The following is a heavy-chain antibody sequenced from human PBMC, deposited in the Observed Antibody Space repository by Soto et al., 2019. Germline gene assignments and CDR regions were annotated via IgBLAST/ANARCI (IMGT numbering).Heavy chain of an antibody. V-gene: IGHV3-7*01. CDR2: IKQDGSEK. J-gene: IGHJ4*02. CDR1: GFTFGSYW. CDR3: ARGRVGATTGY. D-gene: IGHD1-26*01. Sequence: WGSLRLSCAASGFTFGSYWIILFRQAPGKGLEWVANIKQDGSEKYYVDCVKGRFTTSRDNAKNSLYLQMNSLRAEDTAVYYCARGRVGATTGYRGRGTLVTVSS.